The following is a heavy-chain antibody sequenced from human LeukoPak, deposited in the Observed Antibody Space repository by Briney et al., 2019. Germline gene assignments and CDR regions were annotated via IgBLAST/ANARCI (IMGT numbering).Heavy chain of an antibody. D-gene: IGHD1-1*01. J-gene: IGHJ4*02. CDR1: GFTVSSNH. CDR3: ARGPAGYN. V-gene: IGHV3-53*01. CDR2: IYSGGST. Sequence: GGSLRLSCAASGFTVSSNHMSWVRQAPGKGLEWVPVIYSGGSTDYADSVKGRFTISRDNLKNTLYPQMNTLRAEDTAVYYCARGPAGYNWGQGTLVTVSS.